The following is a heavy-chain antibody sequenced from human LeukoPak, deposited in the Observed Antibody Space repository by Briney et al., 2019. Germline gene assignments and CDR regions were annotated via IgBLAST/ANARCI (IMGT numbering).Heavy chain of an antibody. CDR3: ARVLWFGELSFDY. J-gene: IGHJ4*02. CDR1: GYTFTGYY. CDR2: INPNSGGT. V-gene: IGHV1-2*02. D-gene: IGHD3-10*01. Sequence: ASVKVSSKASGYTFTGYYMHWVRQAPGQGLEWMGWINPNSGGTNYAQKFQGRVTMTRDTSISTAYMELSRLRSDDTAVYYCARVLWFGELSFDYWGQGTLVTVSS.